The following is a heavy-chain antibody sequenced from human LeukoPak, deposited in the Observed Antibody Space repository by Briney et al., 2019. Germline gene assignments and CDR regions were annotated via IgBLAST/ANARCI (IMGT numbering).Heavy chain of an antibody. D-gene: IGHD1-20*01. CDR2: IRPSGGGT. Sequence: ASVKVSCKASGYTFTNYYMHWVRQAPGQGLEWMGIIRPSGGGTGHAQKFQGRVTMTSDTSTNTVYMELNSLRSGDTATYYCARITSNDGFDIWGQGTMVTVSS. CDR3: ARITSNDGFDI. CDR1: GYTFTNYY. V-gene: IGHV1-46*01. J-gene: IGHJ3*02.